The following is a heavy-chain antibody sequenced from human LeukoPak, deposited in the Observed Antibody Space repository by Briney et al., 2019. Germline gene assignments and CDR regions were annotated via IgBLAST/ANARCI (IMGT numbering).Heavy chain of an antibody. CDR1: GFTFSSYS. CDR2: ISSSSSTI. CDR3: ASQYYDILTGYNPYYYYYGMDV. Sequence: GGSLRLSCAASGFTFSSYSMNWVRQAPGKGLERVSYISSSSSTIYYADSVKGRFTISRNNAKNSLYLQMNSLRDEDTAVYYCASQYYDILTGYNPYYYYYGMDVWGQGTTVTVSS. D-gene: IGHD3-9*01. V-gene: IGHV3-48*02. J-gene: IGHJ6*02.